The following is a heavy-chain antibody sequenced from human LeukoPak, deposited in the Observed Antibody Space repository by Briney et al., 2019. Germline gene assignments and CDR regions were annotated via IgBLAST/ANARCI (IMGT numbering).Heavy chain of an antibody. Sequence: GSLRLSCAASGFTVSNNYMSWVRQAPGKGLEWVSFIYNDDTKDYADSVRGRFTISRDNSKNTLYLQMNSLRAEDTAVYYCARTQTEYSYGHPYCFDYWGQGTLVTVSS. V-gene: IGHV3-53*01. CDR1: GFTVSNNY. J-gene: IGHJ4*02. CDR2: IYNDDTK. CDR3: ARTQTEYSYGHPYCFDY. D-gene: IGHD5-18*01.